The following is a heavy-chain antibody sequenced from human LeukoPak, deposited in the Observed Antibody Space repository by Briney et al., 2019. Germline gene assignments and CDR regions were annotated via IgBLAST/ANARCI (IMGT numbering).Heavy chain of an antibody. D-gene: IGHD3-22*01. V-gene: IGHV1-2*02. Sequence: ASVKVSCKASGYTFTGYYVHWVRQAPRQGLEWMGWIKPNSGGTNYAQNFQGRVTMTRDTSISTAYMELSRLRSDDTAVYYCARVSRLYYDTSGRIFDYWGQGTLVTVSS. CDR1: GYTFTGYY. CDR3: ARVSRLYYDTSGRIFDY. CDR2: IKPNSGGT. J-gene: IGHJ4*02.